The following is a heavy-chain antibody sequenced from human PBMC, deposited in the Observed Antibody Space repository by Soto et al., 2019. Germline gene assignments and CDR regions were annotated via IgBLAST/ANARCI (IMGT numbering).Heavy chain of an antibody. V-gene: IGHV1-18*01. Sequence: ASVKVTWKASGYTFPSYGISWVRQAPGQGLEWMGWIIAYNGNTNYAQKLQGRVTMTTDTSTRRAYMELRGLGSEDRAVEYCSRXTIFRPYYFDYWG. CDR1: GYTFPSYG. J-gene: IGHJ4*01. D-gene: IGHD3-9*01. CDR2: IIAYNGNT. CDR3: SRXTIFRPYYFDY.